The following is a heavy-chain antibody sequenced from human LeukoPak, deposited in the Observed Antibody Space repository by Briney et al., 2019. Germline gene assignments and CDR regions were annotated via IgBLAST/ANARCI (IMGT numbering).Heavy chain of an antibody. J-gene: IGHJ6*03. D-gene: IGHD3-22*01. Sequence: GASVKVSCKASGYTFTSYDINWVRQATGQGLEWMGWMNPNSGNTGYAQKFQGRVTMTRNTSISTAYMELSSLRSEDTAVYYCARGPLGYYYDSSGYYSYYYYYYMDVWSKGTTVTVSS. V-gene: IGHV1-8*01. CDR3: ARGPLGYYYDSSGYYSYYYYYYMDV. CDR1: GYTFTSYD. CDR2: MNPNSGNT.